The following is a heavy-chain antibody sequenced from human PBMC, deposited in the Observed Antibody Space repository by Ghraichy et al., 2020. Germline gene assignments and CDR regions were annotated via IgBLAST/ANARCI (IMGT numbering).Heavy chain of an antibody. D-gene: IGHD4-11*01. J-gene: IGHJ4*02. V-gene: IGHV3-74*01. CDR1: GFSFSDYL. Sequence: LSLTCEASGFSFSDYLMQWVRQVSGKGLEWVAYIKPDETNRLYTDFVEGRFSISRDNAKNTVYLQMNSLRVDDTAVYYCVRDYRRRTQDFDHWGQGVRVTVAS. CDR3: VRDYRRRTQDFDH. CDR2: IKPDETNR.